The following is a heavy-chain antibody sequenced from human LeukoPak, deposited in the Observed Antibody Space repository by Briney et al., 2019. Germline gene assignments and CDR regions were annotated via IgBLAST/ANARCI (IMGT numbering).Heavy chain of an antibody. CDR2: INADGSSR. D-gene: IGHD2-2*01. CDR1: GFTFSTYW. J-gene: IGHJ6*03. V-gene: IGHV3-74*01. CDR3: VRGGLPAGMDV. Sequence: GGSLRPSCAASGFTFSTYWMHWVRQAPGKGLEWVSRINADGSSRGYADSVKGRFTISRDNAKNTLYLQMNSLSAEDTAVYYCVRGGLPAGMDVWGKGTTVTVSS.